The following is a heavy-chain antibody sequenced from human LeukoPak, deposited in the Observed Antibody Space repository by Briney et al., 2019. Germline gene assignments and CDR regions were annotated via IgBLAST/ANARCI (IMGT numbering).Heavy chain of an antibody. CDR2: INHSGST. CDR1: GGSISSHY. CDR3: ARGRIAAAGTYGY. J-gene: IGHJ4*02. V-gene: IGHV4-34*01. D-gene: IGHD6-13*01. Sequence: SETLSLTCTVSGGSISSHYWSWIRQPPGKGLEWIGEINHSGSTNYNPSLKSRVTISIDTSKNQFSLKLSSVTAVDTAVYYCARGRIAAAGTYGYWGQGTLVTVSS.